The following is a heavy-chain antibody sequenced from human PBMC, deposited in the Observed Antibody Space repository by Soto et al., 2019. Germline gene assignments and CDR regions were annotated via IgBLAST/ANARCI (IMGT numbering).Heavy chain of an antibody. Sequence: PGGSLRLSCAASGFSFSTYGMHWVRQAPGKGLEWVAVISSDGRNKFYADSVKGRFTVSRDNSKSTLLLQMDSLRAEDTAVYYCAKVKRIPKTDFYHDMDVWGQGTTVTVSS. CDR3: AKVKRIPKTDFYHDMDV. V-gene: IGHV3-30*18. J-gene: IGHJ6*02. CDR2: ISSDGRNK. D-gene: IGHD1-1*01. CDR1: GFSFSTYG.